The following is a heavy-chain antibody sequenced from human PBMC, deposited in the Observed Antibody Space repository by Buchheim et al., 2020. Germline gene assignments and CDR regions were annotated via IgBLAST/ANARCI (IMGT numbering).Heavy chain of an antibody. CDR1: GFTFSSYV. D-gene: IGHD3-9*01. J-gene: IGHJ6*02. Sequence: EVQLLESGGGLVQPGGSLRLSCVDSGFTFSSYVMSWVRQAPGKGLDWVSTISASGGSTYYTDSVKGRFTISRDNSKNTLYLQMNSLRAEDTAVYYCARDTYDILTGYSPDYYYGMDVWGQGTT. CDR3: ARDTYDILTGYSPDYYYGMDV. V-gene: IGHV3-23*01. CDR2: ISASGGST.